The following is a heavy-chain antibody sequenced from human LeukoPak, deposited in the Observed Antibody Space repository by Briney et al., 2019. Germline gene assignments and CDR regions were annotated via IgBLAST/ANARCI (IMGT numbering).Heavy chain of an antibody. CDR2: IKSKTDGGTK. V-gene: IGHV3-15*01. J-gene: IGHJ3*02. Sequence: GGSLRLSCAASGFTFSSYWMHWVRQAPGKGLEWVGRIKSKTDGGTKDYAAPVKGRFTISRYDSKNTLYLQMNSLKTEDTAVYYCTTDPAVWKDSSGYYLGFDAFDIWGQGTMVTVSS. D-gene: IGHD3-22*01. CDR3: TTDPAVWKDSSGYYLGFDAFDI. CDR1: GFTFSSYW.